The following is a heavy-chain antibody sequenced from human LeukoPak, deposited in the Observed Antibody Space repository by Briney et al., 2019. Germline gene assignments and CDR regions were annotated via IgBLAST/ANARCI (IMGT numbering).Heavy chain of an antibody. J-gene: IGHJ4*02. Sequence: PGGSLRLSCATSGFSFYDAWLSWVRQAPGKGLEWVGRIKGKSAGGATDYAAPVKGRFTISRDDSKNTLYLQMNSLKTEDTAVYYCSTYLFDGSGYVLSDYWGQGTLVTVSS. D-gene: IGHD3-22*01. CDR3: STYLFDGSGYVLSDY. CDR2: IKGKSAGGAT. CDR1: GFSFYDAW. V-gene: IGHV3-15*01.